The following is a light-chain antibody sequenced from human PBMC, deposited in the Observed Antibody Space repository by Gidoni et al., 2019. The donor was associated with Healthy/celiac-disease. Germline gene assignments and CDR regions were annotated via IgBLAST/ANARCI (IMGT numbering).Light chain of an antibody. Sequence: AIRITQSPSSLSASTGDRVTITCRASQGISSYLAWYQQKPGKAPKLLIYAASTLQSGVPSRFSGSGSGTDFTLTISCLQSEDFATYYCQQYYSYPGVLTFGGGTKVEIK. V-gene: IGKV1-8*01. CDR3: QQYYSYPGVLT. CDR1: QGISSY. CDR2: AAS. J-gene: IGKJ4*01.